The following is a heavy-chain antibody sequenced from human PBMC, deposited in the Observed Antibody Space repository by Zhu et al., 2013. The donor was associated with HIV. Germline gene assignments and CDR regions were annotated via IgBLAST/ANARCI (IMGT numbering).Heavy chain of an antibody. CDR3: TRPVVDIAVAGTVDYYYYYGMDA. Sequence: EVQLVESGGGLVQPGGSLKLSCAASGFTFNGSAMHWVRQASGKGLEWVGRIRSKANSYATAYAASVKGRFTISGDDSKNTAYLQMNSLKTEDTAVYYCTRPVVDIAVAGTVDYYYYYGMDAWGQGTTVTVSS. CDR1: GFTFNGSA. J-gene: IGHJ6*02. CDR2: IRSKANSYAT. V-gene: IGHV3-73*02. D-gene: IGHD6-19*01.